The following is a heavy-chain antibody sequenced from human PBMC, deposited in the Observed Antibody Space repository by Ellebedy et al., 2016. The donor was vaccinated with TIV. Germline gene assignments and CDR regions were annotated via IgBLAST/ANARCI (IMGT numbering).Heavy chain of an antibody. CDR1: GYTFTSYG. D-gene: IGHD1-26*01. CDR2: ISAYNGNT. CDR3: ARDNTAKLKGEWELLNY. J-gene: IGHJ4*02. Sequence: AASVKVSCKASGYTFTSYGISWVRQAPGQGLEWMGWISAYNGNTNYAQKLQGRVTMTTDTSTSTAYMELRSLRSDDTAVYYCARDNTAKLKGEWELLNYWGQGTLVTVSS. V-gene: IGHV1-18*04.